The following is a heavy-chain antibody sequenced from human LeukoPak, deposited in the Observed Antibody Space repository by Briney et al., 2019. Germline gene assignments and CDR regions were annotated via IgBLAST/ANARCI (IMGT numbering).Heavy chain of an antibody. Sequence: SETLSLTCTVSGGSISSYYRSWIRQPPGKGLEWIGYIYYSESTNYNRSLKSRVTISVDTSKNQFSLKVSSVTAADTAVYYCARGSSGWSKVNWFDPWGQGTLVTVSS. CDR3: ARGSSGWSKVNWFDP. D-gene: IGHD6-19*01. CDR2: IYYSEST. CDR1: GGSISSYY. J-gene: IGHJ5*02. V-gene: IGHV4-59*01.